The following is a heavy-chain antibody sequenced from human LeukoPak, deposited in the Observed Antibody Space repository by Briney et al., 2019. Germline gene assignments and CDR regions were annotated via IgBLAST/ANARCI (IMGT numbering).Heavy chain of an antibody. CDR1: GGSFSGYY. D-gene: IGHD1-20*01. J-gene: IGHJ4*02. Sequence: APETLSLTCAVYGGSFSGYYWSWIRQPPGKGLEWIGEINHSGSTNYNPSLKSRVTISVDTSKNQFSLKLSSVTAADTAVYYCARGRITGTTDYWGQGTLVTVSS. V-gene: IGHV4-34*01. CDR3: ARGRITGTTDY. CDR2: INHSGST.